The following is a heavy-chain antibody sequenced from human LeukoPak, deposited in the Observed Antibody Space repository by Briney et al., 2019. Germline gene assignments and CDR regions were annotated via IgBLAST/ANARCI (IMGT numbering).Heavy chain of an antibody. Sequence: GRSLRLSCAASGFTFSSYAMHWVRQAPGKGLEWVAVISYDGSNKYYADSVKGRFTISRDNSKNTLYLQMNSLRAEDTAVYYCAKDQAGYYGSGSYYNFRFSYFDYWGQGTLVTVSS. CDR1: GFTFSSYA. V-gene: IGHV3-30*04. D-gene: IGHD3-10*01. CDR3: AKDQAGYYGSGSYYNFRFSYFDY. CDR2: ISYDGSNK. J-gene: IGHJ4*02.